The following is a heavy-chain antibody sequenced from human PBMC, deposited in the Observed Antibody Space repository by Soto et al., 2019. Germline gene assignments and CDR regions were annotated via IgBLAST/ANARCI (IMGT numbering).Heavy chain of an antibody. CDR3: ARHVCYCSSTSCSAPDYYYYYYMDV. V-gene: IGHV4-59*08. Sequence: SETLSLTCTVSGGSISSYYWSWIRQPPGKGLEWIGYIYYSGSTNYNPSLKSLVTISVDTSKNQFSLKLSSVTAADTVVYYCARHVCYCSSTSCSAPDYYYYYYMDVWGKGTTVTVSS. CDR1: GGSISSYY. D-gene: IGHD2-2*01. CDR2: IYYSGST. J-gene: IGHJ6*03.